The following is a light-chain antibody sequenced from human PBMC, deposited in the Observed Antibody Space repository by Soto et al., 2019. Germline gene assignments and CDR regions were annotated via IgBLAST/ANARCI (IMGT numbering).Light chain of an antibody. V-gene: IGKV1-9*01. CDR2: AAS. J-gene: IGKJ2*01. Sequence: DIQLTQSPSFLSASVGDRVTITCRASQGISSYLAWYQQKPGKAPKLLIYAASTLQSGVPSRFSGSGSGTEFTLTISSLQPKDFATYYSQQLNTYLMYTFGQGTKLEIK. CDR3: QQLNTYLMYT. CDR1: QGISSY.